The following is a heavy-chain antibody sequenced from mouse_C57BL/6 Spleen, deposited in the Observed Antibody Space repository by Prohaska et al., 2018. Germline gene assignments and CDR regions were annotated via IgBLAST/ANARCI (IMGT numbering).Heavy chain of an antibody. D-gene: IGHD4-1*01. V-gene: IGHV4-1*01. CDR1: GIDVSRDW. CDR2: INPDSSTI. Sequence: VKLLQPGGGVVQPGGALKLAWAASGIDVSRDWTSRVRRAPGNGLEWSGEINPDSSTINYAPSLKDKFIISRDNAKNTLYLQMSKVRSEDTAVYYCASPNWDWYFDVWGTGTTVTVSS. CDR3: ASPNWDWYFDV. J-gene: IGHJ1*03.